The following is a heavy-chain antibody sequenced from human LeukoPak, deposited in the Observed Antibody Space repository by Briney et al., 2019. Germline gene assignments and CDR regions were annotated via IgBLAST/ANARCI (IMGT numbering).Heavy chain of an antibody. CDR3: AKDKAVAGQYYYYYYGMDV. CDR2: ISGSGGST. Sequence: PSGGSLRLSCAASGFTFSSYAMSWVRQAPGKGLEWVSAISGSGGSTYYADSVKGRFTISRDNSKNTLYLQMNSLRAEDTAVYYCAKDKAVAGQYYYYYYGMDVWGQGTTVTVSS. D-gene: IGHD6-19*01. V-gene: IGHV3-23*01. J-gene: IGHJ6*02. CDR1: GFTFSSYA.